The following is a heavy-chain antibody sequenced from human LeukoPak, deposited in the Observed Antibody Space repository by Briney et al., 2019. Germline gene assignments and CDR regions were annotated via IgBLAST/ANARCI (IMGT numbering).Heavy chain of an antibody. Sequence: GGSLRLSCAASGFTVSSNYMSWVRQTPGKGLEWVSVIYSGGSTYYADSVKGRFTISRDNSKNTLYLQMNSLRAEDTAVYYCARVLVVPAAIYFDHWGQGTLVTVSS. CDR2: IYSGGST. D-gene: IGHD2-2*02. V-gene: IGHV3-53*01. CDR3: ARVLVVPAAIYFDH. CDR1: GFTVSSNY. J-gene: IGHJ4*02.